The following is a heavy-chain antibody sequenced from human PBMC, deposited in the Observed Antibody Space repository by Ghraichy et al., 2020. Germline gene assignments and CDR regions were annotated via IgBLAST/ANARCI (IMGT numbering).Heavy chain of an antibody. CDR2: ISGSGGST. D-gene: IGHD3-9*01. CDR3: AKDGVLTGQFDY. Sequence: GESLNISCAASGFTFSSYAMSWVRQAPGKGLEWVSAISGSGGSTYYADSVKGRFTISRDNSKNTLYLQMNSLRAEDTAVYYCAKDGVLTGQFDYWGQGTLVTVSS. V-gene: IGHV3-23*01. J-gene: IGHJ4*02. CDR1: GFTFSSYA.